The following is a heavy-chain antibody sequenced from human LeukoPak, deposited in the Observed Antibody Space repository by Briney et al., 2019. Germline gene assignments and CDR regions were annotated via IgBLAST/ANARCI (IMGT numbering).Heavy chain of an antibody. CDR2: INHSGST. CDR1: GGSFSGYY. J-gene: IGHJ4*02. V-gene: IGHV4-34*01. CDR3: ARHRIKYGSSPFDY. Sequence: KASETLSLTCAVYGGSFSGYYWTWIRQPPGKGLEWIGEINHSGSTNYNPSLKSRVTISVDTSKNQFSLKLSSVTAADTAVFYCARHRIKYGSSPFDYWGQGTLVTVSS. D-gene: IGHD6-13*01.